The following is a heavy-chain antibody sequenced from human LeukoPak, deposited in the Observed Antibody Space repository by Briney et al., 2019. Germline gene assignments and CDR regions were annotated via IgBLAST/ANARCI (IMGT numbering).Heavy chain of an antibody. V-gene: IGHV1-69*05. J-gene: IGHJ4*02. D-gene: IGHD3-10*01. CDR2: IIPIFGTA. CDR1: GGTFSSYA. Sequence: SVKVSCKASGGTFSSYAISWVRQAPGQGLEWMGGIIPIFGTANYAQKFQGRVTITTDESTRTAYMELSSLRSEDTAVYYCARDYGSGSYPPIWGYFDYWGQGTLVTVSS. CDR3: ARDYGSGSYPPIWGYFDY.